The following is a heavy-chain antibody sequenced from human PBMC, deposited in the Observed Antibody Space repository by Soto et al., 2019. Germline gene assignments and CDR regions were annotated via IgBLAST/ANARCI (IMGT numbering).Heavy chain of an antibody. J-gene: IGHJ4*02. D-gene: IGHD3-9*01. CDR2: ISGSGGST. V-gene: IGHV3-23*01. CDR3: AKVHYDILTGYLERFDY. CDR1: GFTFSSYA. Sequence: GGSLRLSCAASGFTFSSYAMSWVRQAPGKGLEWVSAISGSGGSTYYADSVKGRFTISRDNSKNTLYLQMNSLRAEDTAVYYCAKVHYDILTGYLERFDYWGQGTLVTVSS.